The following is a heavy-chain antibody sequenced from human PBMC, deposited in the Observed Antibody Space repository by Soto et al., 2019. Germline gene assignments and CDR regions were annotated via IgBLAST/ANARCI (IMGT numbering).Heavy chain of an antibody. CDR1: GYTFTSYY. CDR3: ATSCSGGSCYSGSDY. Sequence: ASVKVSCKASGYTFTSYYMHWVRQAPGQGLEWMGIINPSGGSTSYAQKFQGRVTMTRDTSTSTVYMELSSLRSEDTAVYYCATSCSGGSCYSGSDYWGQGTLVTVSS. D-gene: IGHD2-15*01. CDR2: INPSGGST. V-gene: IGHV1-46*01. J-gene: IGHJ4*02.